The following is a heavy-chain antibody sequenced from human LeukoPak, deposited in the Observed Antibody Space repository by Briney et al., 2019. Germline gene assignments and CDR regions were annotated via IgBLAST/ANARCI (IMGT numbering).Heavy chain of an antibody. Sequence: PSETLSLTCTVSGGSISSYYWSWIRQPPGKGLEWIGYIYYSGSTNYNPSLKSRVTISVDTSKNQFSLKLSSVTAADTAVYYCARGGGGVLANANIDYWGQGTLVTVSS. CDR2: IYYSGST. J-gene: IGHJ4*02. CDR3: ARGGGGVLANANIDY. D-gene: IGHD2-21*01. CDR1: GGSISSYY. V-gene: IGHV4-59*01.